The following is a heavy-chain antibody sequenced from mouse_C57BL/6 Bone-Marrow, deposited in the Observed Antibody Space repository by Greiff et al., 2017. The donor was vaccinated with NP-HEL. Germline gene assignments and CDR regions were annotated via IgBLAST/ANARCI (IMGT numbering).Heavy chain of an antibody. Sequence: EVQVVESGGGLVQPKGSLKLSCAASGFSFNTYAMNWVRQAPGKGLEWVARIRSKSNNYATYSADSVKDRFTISRDDSESMLYLQMNNLKTEDTAMYYCVRGSGTWGDFDYWGQGTTLTVSS. D-gene: IGHD4-1*01. CDR1: GFSFNTYA. CDR3: VRGSGTWGDFDY. V-gene: IGHV10-1*01. J-gene: IGHJ2*01. CDR2: IRSKSNNYAT.